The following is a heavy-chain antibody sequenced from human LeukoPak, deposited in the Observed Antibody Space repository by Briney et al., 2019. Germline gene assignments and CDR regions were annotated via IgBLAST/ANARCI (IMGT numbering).Heavy chain of an antibody. CDR2: ISGSGGST. V-gene: IGHV3-23*01. Sequence: PGGSLRLSCAASGFTFSSYGMSWVRQAPRKGLEWVSAISGSGGSTYYADSVKGRFTISRDNSKNTLYLQMNSLRAEDTAVYYCARRSGIAVAGAFDYWGQGTLVTVSS. J-gene: IGHJ4*02. CDR3: ARRSGIAVAGAFDY. CDR1: GFTFSSYG. D-gene: IGHD6-19*01.